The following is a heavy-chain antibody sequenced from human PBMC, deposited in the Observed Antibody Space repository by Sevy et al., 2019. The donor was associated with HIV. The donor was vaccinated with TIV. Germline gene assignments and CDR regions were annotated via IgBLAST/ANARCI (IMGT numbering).Heavy chain of an antibody. J-gene: IGHJ4*02. CDR1: GGSITSLY. CDR2: IYYNGHI. V-gene: IGHV4-59*08. D-gene: IGHD1-26*01. CDR3: AGENAWGRGYS. Sequence: SETLSFTCTVSGGSITSLYWNWIRQPPGKGLEWIANIYYNGHINCNPSLKSRVTLSLDTSKNQFSLRLSSVTAADTAMYYCAGENAWGRGYSWGQGTLVTVSS.